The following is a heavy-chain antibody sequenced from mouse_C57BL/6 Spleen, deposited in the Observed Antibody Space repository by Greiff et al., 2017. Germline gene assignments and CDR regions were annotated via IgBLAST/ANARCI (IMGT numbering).Heavy chain of an antibody. Sequence: EVQLQQSVAELVRPGASVKLSCTASGFNIKNTYMHWVKQRPEQGLEWIGRIDPANGNTKYAPKFQGTATITADTSSNTAYLQLSSLPSEDTAIYYCASGYDGYYAWFAYWGQGTLVTVSA. CDR1: GFNIKNTY. J-gene: IGHJ3*01. CDR3: ASGYDGYYAWFAY. D-gene: IGHD2-3*01. CDR2: IDPANGNT. V-gene: IGHV14-3*01.